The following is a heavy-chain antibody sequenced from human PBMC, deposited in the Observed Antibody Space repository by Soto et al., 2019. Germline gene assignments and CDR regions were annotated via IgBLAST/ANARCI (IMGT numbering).Heavy chain of an antibody. CDR2: ISAYNGNT. V-gene: IGHV1-18*01. CDR1: GCTFTSYG. CDR3: AIVCSSTSCYHYYYYGMDV. Sequence: ASVKVSCKASGCTFTSYGINRVRQAPGQGLEWMGWISAYNGNTNYAQKLQGRVTMTTDTSTSTAYMELRSLRSDDTAVYYCAIVCSSTSCYHYYYYGMDVWGQGTTVTVSS. J-gene: IGHJ6*02. D-gene: IGHD2-2*01.